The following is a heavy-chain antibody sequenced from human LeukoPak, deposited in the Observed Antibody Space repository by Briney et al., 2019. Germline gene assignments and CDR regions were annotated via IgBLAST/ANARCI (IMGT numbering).Heavy chain of an antibody. Sequence: GASLKVSCKASGYTFTGYYMHWVRQAPGQGLEWMGWINPNSGGTNYAQKFQGRVTMTRDTSISTAYMELSRLRSDDTAVYYCARDRRYCSSTSCSHWFDPWGQGTLVTVSS. D-gene: IGHD2-2*01. J-gene: IGHJ5*02. V-gene: IGHV1-2*02. CDR3: ARDRRYCSSTSCSHWFDP. CDR2: INPNSGGT. CDR1: GYTFTGYY.